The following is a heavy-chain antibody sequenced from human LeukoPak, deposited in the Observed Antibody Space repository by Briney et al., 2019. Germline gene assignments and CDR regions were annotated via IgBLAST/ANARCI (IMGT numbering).Heavy chain of an antibody. CDR1: GFTFSSYG. D-gene: IGHD3-3*01. CDR3: AKGAYYDFWSGYP. V-gene: IGHV3-30*02. J-gene: IGHJ5*02. CDR2: IRYDGSNK. Sequence: GGSLRLXCAASGFTFSSYGMHWVRQAPGKGLEWVAFIRYDGSNKYYADSVKGRFTISRDNSKNTLYLQMNSLRAEDTAVYYCAKGAYYDFWSGYPWGQGTLVTVSS.